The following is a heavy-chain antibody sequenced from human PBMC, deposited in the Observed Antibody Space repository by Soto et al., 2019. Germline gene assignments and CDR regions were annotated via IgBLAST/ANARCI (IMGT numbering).Heavy chain of an antibody. CDR3: AKVAWIVATKIMESLDFDY. Sequence: GGSLRLSCAASGFTFSSYAMSWVRQAPGKGLEWVSAISGSGGSTYYADSVKGRFTISRDNSKNTLYLQMNSLRAEDTAVYYCAKVAWIVATKIMESLDFDYWGQGTLVTVSS. J-gene: IGHJ4*02. CDR2: ISGSGGST. D-gene: IGHD5-12*01. CDR1: GFTFSSYA. V-gene: IGHV3-23*01.